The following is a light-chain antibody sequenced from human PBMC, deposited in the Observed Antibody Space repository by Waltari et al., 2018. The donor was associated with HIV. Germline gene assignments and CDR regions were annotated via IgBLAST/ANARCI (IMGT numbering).Light chain of an antibody. CDR3: QSADSSGSPYVV. CDR1: ALPKQY. Sequence: SYELTQPTSVSVSPGQTARITCSGDALPKQYTYWYQQKPGQAPVLVIYKDSERPSGIPERFSGSNSGTTATLTISGVQAEDEADYYCQSADSSGSPYVVFGGGTKLTVL. V-gene: IGLV3-25*03. CDR2: KDS. J-gene: IGLJ2*01.